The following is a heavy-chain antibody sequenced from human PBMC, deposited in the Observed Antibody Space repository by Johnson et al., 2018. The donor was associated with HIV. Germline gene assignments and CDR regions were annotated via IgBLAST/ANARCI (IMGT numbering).Heavy chain of an antibody. D-gene: IGHD6-6*01. V-gene: IGHV3-30-3*02. CDR2: ISYDGSSK. J-gene: IGHJ3*02. CDR1: AFTFSNYA. CDR3: AKRVPSKQLVDAFDI. Sequence: QVQLVESGGGVVQPGRSLRLACAASAFTFSNYAMHWVRQAPGKGLEWVAVISYDGSSKYYAASLKGRLSISRDNSMNTLFLQMNSLRAEDTAVYYCAKRVPSKQLVDAFDIWGQGTMVTVSS.